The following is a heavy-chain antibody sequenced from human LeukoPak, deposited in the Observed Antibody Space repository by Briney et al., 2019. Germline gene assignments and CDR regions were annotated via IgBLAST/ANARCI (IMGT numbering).Heavy chain of an antibody. Sequence: SETLSLTCTVSGGSISSSSYYWGWIRQPPGKGLEWIGSIYYSGSTYYNPSLKSRVTISVDTSKNQFSLKLSSVTAADTAVYYCARVVVAWAFDIWGQGTMVTVSS. D-gene: IGHD3-22*01. V-gene: IGHV4-39*07. CDR3: ARVVVAWAFDI. J-gene: IGHJ3*02. CDR2: IYYSGST. CDR1: GGSISSSSYY.